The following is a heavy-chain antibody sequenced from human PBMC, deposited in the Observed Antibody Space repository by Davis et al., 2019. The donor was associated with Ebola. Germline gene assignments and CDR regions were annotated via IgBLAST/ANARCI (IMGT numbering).Heavy chain of an antibody. V-gene: IGHV4-59*13. CDR1: GASIKSNN. D-gene: IGHD3-3*01. Sequence: PSETLSLTCTVSGASIKSNNWSWIRQPPGKGLEWIGYIYNVGSTDYNPSLESRVTISFDTSKRQLALKLTSVTDADTGVYYCAKFTSHWLWSPYGLDVWGRGTTVRVSS. CDR2: IYNVGST. CDR3: AKFTSHWLWSPYGLDV. J-gene: IGHJ6*01.